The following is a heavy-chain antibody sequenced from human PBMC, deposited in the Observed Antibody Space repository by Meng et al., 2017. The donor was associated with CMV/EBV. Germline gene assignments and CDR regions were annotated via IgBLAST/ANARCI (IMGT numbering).Heavy chain of an antibody. CDR1: GGSISSSSYY. D-gene: IGHD2-8*01. CDR2: IYYSGST. V-gene: IGHV4-39*07. Sequence: QLQLQASGLGLVQPSDNLSLTCTVAGGSISSSSYYWGWIRQPPGKELEWIGSIYYSGSTYYNPSLKSRVTISVDTSKNQFSLKLSSVTAADTAVYYCARAIVLMVYAENWFDPWGQGTLVTVSS. CDR3: ARAIVLMVYAENWFDP. J-gene: IGHJ5*02.